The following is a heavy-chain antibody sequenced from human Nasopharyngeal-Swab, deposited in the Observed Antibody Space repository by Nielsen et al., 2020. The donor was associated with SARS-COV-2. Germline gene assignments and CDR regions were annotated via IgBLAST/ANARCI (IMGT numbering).Heavy chain of an antibody. CDR3: ARRAARDGYNYEVDP. CDR2: VYPGNSEI. V-gene: IGHV5-51*01. CDR1: GYSFVNHW. J-gene: IGHJ5*02. D-gene: IGHD5-24*01. Sequence: GESLKISCMASGYSFVNHWIGWVRQKPGKGLEWMGMVYPGNSEIAYSPSFQCQVTISADKSINTAYLQWNSLRASDTAMYFCARRAARDGYNYEVDPWGQGTLVTVSS.